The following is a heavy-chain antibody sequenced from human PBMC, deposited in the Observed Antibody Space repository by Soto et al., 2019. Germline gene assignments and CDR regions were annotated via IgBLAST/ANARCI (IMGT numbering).Heavy chain of an antibody. D-gene: IGHD2-2*01. CDR1: GDTFLNYT. Sequence: QVQLVQSGAEVKKPGSSVKVSCKASGDTFLNYTISWVRQAPGQGLEWMGRIIPILGITNYAQKFQGSVTVTADKSTSTAYMELSSLRSEDTAVYFCARGAIVVVPTARYYDYYYLDVWGKGTTVTVSS. V-gene: IGHV1-69*02. CDR3: ARGAIVVVPTARYYDYYYLDV. J-gene: IGHJ6*03. CDR2: IIPILGIT.